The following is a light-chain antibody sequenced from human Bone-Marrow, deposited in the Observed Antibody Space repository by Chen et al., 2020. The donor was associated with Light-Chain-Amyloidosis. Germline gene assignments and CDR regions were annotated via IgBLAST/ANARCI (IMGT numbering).Light chain of an antibody. CDR2: QDT. Sequence: ELTQPPSVTVSPGQTASIPCSGDKLGDKYASWYQQKPGQSPVVVIYQDTKRPSGIPERFSGSNAGNTATLTISDNQAVDEADYYCQAWDSDTAYAFGTGTKVSVL. CDR1: KLGDKY. V-gene: IGLV3-1*01. CDR3: QAWDSDTAYA. J-gene: IGLJ1*01.